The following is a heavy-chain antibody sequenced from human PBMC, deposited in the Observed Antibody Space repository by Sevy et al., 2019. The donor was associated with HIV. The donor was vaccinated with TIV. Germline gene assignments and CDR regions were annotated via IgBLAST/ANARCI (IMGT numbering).Heavy chain of an antibody. V-gene: IGHV1-18*01. J-gene: IGHJ4*02. CDR1: DYNFNTYG. CDR3: ARDSYYYDMHSSYRPPDY. CDR2: IGVNNGKT. D-gene: IGHD3-22*01. Sequence: ASVKVSCKASDYNFNTYGITWVRQAPGQGLEWMGWIGVNNGKTNYAARLQARISMTADTSTSTVYMELRTLTSDETAIYFCARDSYYYDMHSSYRPPDYWGQGTLVTVSS.